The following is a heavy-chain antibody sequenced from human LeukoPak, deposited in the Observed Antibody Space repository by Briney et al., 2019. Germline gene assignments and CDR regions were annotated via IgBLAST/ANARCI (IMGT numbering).Heavy chain of an antibody. J-gene: IGHJ4*01. V-gene: IGHV3-7*01. Sequence: GGSLRLSCAASGFTFSNYWMSWVRQAPGKGLEWVANIKKDGSEKYYVDSVRGRFTISRDNAKNSLYLQMNSLTAEDTAFYYCASLSTPVAGQDHWGHGTLVTVS. CDR3: ASLSTPVAGQDH. D-gene: IGHD6-19*01. CDR1: GFTFSNYW. CDR2: IKKDGSEK.